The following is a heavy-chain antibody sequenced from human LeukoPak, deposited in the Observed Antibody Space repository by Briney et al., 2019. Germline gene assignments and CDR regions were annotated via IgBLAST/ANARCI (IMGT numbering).Heavy chain of an antibody. CDR3: ARRQATSIVGATGFDY. Sequence: GESLKISCKGSGYSFTSYWIGCVRQMPGKGLQWMGIIYPGDSDTRYNPSFQGQVTISADKTISTAYLQWSSLKASDTAMYYCARRQATSIVGATGFDYWGQGTLVTVSS. CDR2: IYPGDSDT. D-gene: IGHD1-26*01. CDR1: GYSFTSYW. V-gene: IGHV5-51*01. J-gene: IGHJ4*02.